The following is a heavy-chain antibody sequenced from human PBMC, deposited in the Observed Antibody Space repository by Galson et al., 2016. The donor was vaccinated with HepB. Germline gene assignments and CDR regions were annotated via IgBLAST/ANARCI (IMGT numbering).Heavy chain of an antibody. V-gene: IGHV5-51*01. J-gene: IGHJ5*02. CDR1: GYSCTSYW. CDR3: FVDLVYTIT. D-gene: IGHD2-15*01. Sequence: QSGAEVKKPGESLKISCEGSGYSCTSYWIAWVRQTPGKGLEWKESVYPGDPDTKYSPSFQGQATIPADKSIRTAYLQWSGLKPSDSAMYYCFVDLVYTITWGQGTLVTVSS. CDR2: VYPGDPDT.